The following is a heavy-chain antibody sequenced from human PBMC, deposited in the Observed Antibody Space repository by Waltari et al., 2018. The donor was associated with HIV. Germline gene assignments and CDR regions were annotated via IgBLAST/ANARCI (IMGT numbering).Heavy chain of an antibody. J-gene: IGHJ3*02. D-gene: IGHD3-22*01. CDR2: ISGSGGST. CDR3: AKGRSLIVVVDPDAFYI. V-gene: IGHV3-23*01. Sequence: EVQLLESGGGLVQPGGSLRLSCAASGLTFSSYAMSWVRQAPGKGLEWVSAISGSGGSTYYADSVKGRFTISRDNSKNTLYLQMNSLRAEDTAVYYCAKGRSLIVVVDPDAFYIWGQGTMVTVSS. CDR1: GLTFSSYA.